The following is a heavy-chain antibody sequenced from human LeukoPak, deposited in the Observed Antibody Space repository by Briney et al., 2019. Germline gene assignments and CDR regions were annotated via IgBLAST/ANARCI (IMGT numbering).Heavy chain of an antibody. CDR2: INNDGTST. D-gene: IGHD3-10*01. Sequence: RAGGSLRLSCAASGFTFSSYWMHWVRQAPGKGLVWVSRINNDGTSTNYADSVKGRFTISRDNAKNTLYLQMNSLRAEDTAVYYCARDRGYAFDIWGQGTMVTVSS. CDR3: ARDRGYAFDI. CDR1: GFTFSSYW. V-gene: IGHV3-74*01. J-gene: IGHJ3*02.